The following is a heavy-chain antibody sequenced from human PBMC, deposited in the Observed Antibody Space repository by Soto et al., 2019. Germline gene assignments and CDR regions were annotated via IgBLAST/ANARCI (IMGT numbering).Heavy chain of an antibody. CDR3: AEAPSIAEARTGSGCQSADDT. V-gene: IGHV1-18*01. CDR2: ISAYNGNT. Sequence: QVQLVQSGAEVKKPGASVKVSCKASGYTFTSYGISWVRQAPGQGLEWMGWISAYNGNTNYAQKLQGRVTMTTDTTTSTAYRHQGRLRSDDTAVYGCAEAPSIAEARTGSGCQSADDTWGQGTLVTVAS. CDR1: GYTFTSYG. D-gene: IGHD6-19*01. J-gene: IGHJ1*01.